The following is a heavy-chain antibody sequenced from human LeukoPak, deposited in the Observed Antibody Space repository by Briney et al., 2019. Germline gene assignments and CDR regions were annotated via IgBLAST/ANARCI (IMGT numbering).Heavy chain of an antibody. CDR1: GFTFSGSA. CDR3: AKSNGYGLVDI. D-gene: IGHD3-10*01. Sequence: GSLRLSCAASGFTFSGSAMHWVRQASGKGLEWIGNIFYSGGTYYNQSLQSRVTISLDTSRNQFSLKLNSVTAADTAVYYCAKSNGYGLVDIWGQGTMVTVSS. CDR2: IFYSGGT. V-gene: IGHV4-38-2*01. J-gene: IGHJ3*02.